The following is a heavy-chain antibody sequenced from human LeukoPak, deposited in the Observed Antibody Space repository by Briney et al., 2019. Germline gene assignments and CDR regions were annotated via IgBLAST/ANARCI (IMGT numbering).Heavy chain of an antibody. V-gene: IGHV1-18*01. D-gene: IGHD3-22*01. CDR1: DCKFPNYG. Sequence: SVMVSCKPSDCKFPNYGISWGRKAPGPGLEGGGWMSAYNEKTNDGQKLPRRATMTTATSTRTGYMEMRSLRSDDTAVYYCARDRPYYYDSSGYYPIWGQGTLVTASS. CDR3: ARDRPYYYDSSGYYPI. J-gene: IGHJ4*02. CDR2: MSAYNEKT.